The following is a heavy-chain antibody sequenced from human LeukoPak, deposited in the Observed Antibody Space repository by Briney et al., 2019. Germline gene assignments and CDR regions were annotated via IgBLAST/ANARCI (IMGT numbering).Heavy chain of an antibody. CDR3: ARHRTAAGVGP. Sequence: GSLRLSCAASGFTFSSYEMNWVRQAPGKGLEWIGSIYYSGSTYYNPSLKSRVTISVDTSKNQFSLKLSSVTAADTAVYYCARHRTAAGVGPWGQGTLVTVSS. CDR1: GFTFSSYE. D-gene: IGHD6-25*01. V-gene: IGHV4-39*01. CDR2: IYYSGST. J-gene: IGHJ5*02.